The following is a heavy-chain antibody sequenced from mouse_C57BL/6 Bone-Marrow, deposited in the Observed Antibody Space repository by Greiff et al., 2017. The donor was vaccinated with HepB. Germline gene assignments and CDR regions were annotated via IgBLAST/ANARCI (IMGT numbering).Heavy chain of an antibody. D-gene: IGHD2-3*01. Sequence: EVPLVESGGGLVTPGGSLKLSCAASGFTFSSYAMSWVRPTPEKRLEWVATISDGGSYTYYPDNVKGRFTISRDNAKNNLYLQMSHLKSEDTAMYYCARFYDGYYGAWFAYWGQGTLVTVSA. CDR3: ARFYDGYYGAWFAY. CDR2: ISDGGSYT. CDR1: GFTFSSYA. V-gene: IGHV5-4*01. J-gene: IGHJ3*01.